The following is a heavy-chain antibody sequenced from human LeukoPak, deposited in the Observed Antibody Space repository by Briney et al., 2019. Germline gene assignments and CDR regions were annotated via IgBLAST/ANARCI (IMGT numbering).Heavy chain of an antibody. Sequence: ASVKVSCKASGYTFTSYYMHWVRQAPGQGLEWMGIINPSGGSTSYARKFQGRVTMTRDMSTSTVYMELSSLRSEDTAVYYCARGGITMIVVGPGDWFDPWGQGTLVTVSS. CDR3: ARGGITMIVVGPGDWFDP. V-gene: IGHV1-46*01. CDR2: INPSGGST. J-gene: IGHJ5*02. D-gene: IGHD3-22*01. CDR1: GYTFTSYY.